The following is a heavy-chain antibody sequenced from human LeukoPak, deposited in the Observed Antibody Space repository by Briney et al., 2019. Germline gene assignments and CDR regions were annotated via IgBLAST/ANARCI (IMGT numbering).Heavy chain of an antibody. V-gene: IGHV3-74*01. CDR3: ARPSGSYYYDAFDI. Sequence: GGSLRLSCAASGFTFNNYWMHWVRQAPGKGLVWVSRINSDGSSTSYADSVKGRFTISRDNAKKTLYLQMNSLRAEDTAVYYCARPSGSYYYDAFDIWGQGTMVTVSS. CDR2: INSDGSST. D-gene: IGHD3-10*01. J-gene: IGHJ3*02. CDR1: GFTFNNYW.